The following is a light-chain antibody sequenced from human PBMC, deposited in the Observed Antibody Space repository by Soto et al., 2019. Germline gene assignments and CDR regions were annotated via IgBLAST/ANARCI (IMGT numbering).Light chain of an antibody. V-gene: IGKV3-20*01. CDR1: QSVSSSY. J-gene: IGKJ5*01. CDR3: HQYGISPPVT. CDR2: GAS. Sequence: EIVLTQSPGTLSLSPGERATLSCRASQSVSSSYLAWYQQKPGQAPRLLIYGASSRATGMPDRFSGSGSGADFTLTISRLEPEDFAVYYCHQYGISPPVTFGQGTRLEIK.